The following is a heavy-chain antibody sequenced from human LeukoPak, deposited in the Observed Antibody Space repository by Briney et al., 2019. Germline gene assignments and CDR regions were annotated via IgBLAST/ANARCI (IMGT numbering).Heavy chain of an antibody. CDR3: AHGKGRWLHLIY. V-gene: IGHV1-24*01. Sequence: ASVKVSCKVSGYTLTELSMHWVRQAPGKGLEWMGGFDPEDGETIYAQKFQGRVTMTEDTSTDTAYIELSSLRSEDTAVYYCAHGKGRWLHLIYWGQGTLVTVSS. CDR2: FDPEDGET. D-gene: IGHD5-24*01. CDR1: GYTLTELS. J-gene: IGHJ4*02.